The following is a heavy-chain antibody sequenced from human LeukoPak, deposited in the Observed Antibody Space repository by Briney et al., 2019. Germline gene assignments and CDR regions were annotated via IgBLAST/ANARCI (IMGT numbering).Heavy chain of an antibody. CDR1: GGSISSYY. CDR3: ARNYCGGDCYSDY. Sequence: PSETLSLTCTVSGGSISSYYWSWIRQPPGKGLEWIGYIYYSGSTNYNPSLKSRVTISVDTSKNQFSLKLRSVTAADTAVYYCARNYCGGDCYSDYWGQGTLVTVSS. V-gene: IGHV4-59*08. D-gene: IGHD2-21*02. J-gene: IGHJ4*02. CDR2: IYYSGST.